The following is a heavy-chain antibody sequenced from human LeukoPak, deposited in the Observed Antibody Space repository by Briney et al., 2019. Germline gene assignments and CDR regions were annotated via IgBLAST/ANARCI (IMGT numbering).Heavy chain of an antibody. V-gene: IGHV3-74*01. D-gene: IGHD4-23*01. CDR2: INSDGSGT. CDR1: GFTFSSYW. CDR3: ARTEGTVAYDS. J-gene: IGHJ5*01. Sequence: GGSLRLSCAASGFTFSSYWMHWVRQAPGKGLGWVSRINSDGSGTIYADSVRGRFTISRDNAKNTLYLQVNSLRAEDTAVYYCARTEGTVAYDSWGQGTLVTVSS.